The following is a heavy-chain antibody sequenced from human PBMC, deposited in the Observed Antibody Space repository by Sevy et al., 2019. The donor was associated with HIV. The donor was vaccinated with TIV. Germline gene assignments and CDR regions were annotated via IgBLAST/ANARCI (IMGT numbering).Heavy chain of an antibody. CDR2: MYSDGST. J-gene: IGHJ6*02. V-gene: IGHV3-66*01. CDR1: GFPVSSNY. Sequence: GGSLRLSFAASGFPVSSNYMSWVRQAPGKGLEWVSVMYSDGSTYHADSVKGRFTISRDNSKNTVYLEMNSLRNEDTAIYFCANAYSGSYSHSYLYALDVWGQGTTVTVSS. D-gene: IGHD1-26*01. CDR3: ANAYSGSYSHSYLYALDV.